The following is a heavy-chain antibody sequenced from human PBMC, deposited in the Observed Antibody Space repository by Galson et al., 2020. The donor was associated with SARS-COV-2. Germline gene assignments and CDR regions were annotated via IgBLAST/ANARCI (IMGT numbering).Heavy chain of an antibody. V-gene: IGHV3-15*01. CDR3: TTQYIVVVPAATLEEYFQH. Sequence: GGSLRLSCAASGFTFSNAWMSWVRQAPGKGLEWVGRIKSKTDGGTTDYAAPVKGRFTISRDDSKNTLYLQMNSLKTEDTAVYYCTTQYIVVVPAATLEEYFQHWGQGTLVTVSS. D-gene: IGHD2-2*01. J-gene: IGHJ1*01. CDR1: GFTFSNAW. CDR2: IKSKTDGGTT.